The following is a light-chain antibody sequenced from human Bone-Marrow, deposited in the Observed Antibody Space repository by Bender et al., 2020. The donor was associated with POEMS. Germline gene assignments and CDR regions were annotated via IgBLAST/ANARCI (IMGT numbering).Light chain of an antibody. CDR3: SSYAGSNNYVV. J-gene: IGLJ2*01. CDR1: SSDIGGYDF. V-gene: IGLV2-14*03. CDR2: DVS. Sequence: QSALTQPASVSGSPGQSITISCTGTSSDIGGYDFVSWYQQHPGKAPKLIIYDVSDRPSGVSNRFSGSRSGNTASLTISVLQAEDEADYYCSSYAGSNNYVVFGGGTKLTVL.